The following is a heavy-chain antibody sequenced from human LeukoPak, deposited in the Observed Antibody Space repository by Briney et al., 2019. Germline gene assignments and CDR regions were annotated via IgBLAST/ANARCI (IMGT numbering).Heavy chain of an antibody. CDR2: IYHSGNT. V-gene: IGHV4-30-4*01. D-gene: IGHD2-15*01. CDR1: GGSINSDYY. J-gene: IGHJ5*01. CDR3: ARRGPGYRSGGRCFGWFDS. Sequence: SQTLSLTCTVSGGSINSDYYWSWFRQSPGKGLEWIAYIYHSGNTYYNPSLKSRVTMSVDTSTNRFSLRLSYVTAADTAVYYCARRGPGYRSGGRCFGWFDSWGQGTLVTVSS.